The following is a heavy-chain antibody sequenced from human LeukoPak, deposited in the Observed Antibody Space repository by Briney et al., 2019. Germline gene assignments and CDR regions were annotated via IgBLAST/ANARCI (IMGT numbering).Heavy chain of an antibody. Sequence: GGSLRLSCAASGFTFSSYGMHWVRQAPGKGLEGVAFIRYDGSNKYYADSVKGRFTISRDNSRNTLYLQMNSLRAEDTAVYYCAKASWGYGSGSYYKALDYWGQGTLVTVSS. D-gene: IGHD3-10*01. J-gene: IGHJ4*02. CDR1: GFTFSSYG. CDR2: IRYDGSNK. CDR3: AKASWGYGSGSYYKALDY. V-gene: IGHV3-30*02.